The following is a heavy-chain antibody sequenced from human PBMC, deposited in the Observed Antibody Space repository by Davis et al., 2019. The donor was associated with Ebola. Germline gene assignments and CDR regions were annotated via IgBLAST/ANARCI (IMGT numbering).Heavy chain of an antibody. V-gene: IGHV4-34*01. CDR1: VGSFSGYY. D-gene: IGHD4-17*01. CDR3: ARVNGDYYYYGMDV. CDR2: INHRGST. J-gene: IGHJ6*02. Sequence: SETLSLTCAVYVGSFSGYYWTWIRQPPGKGLEWIGEINHRGSTKYSPSLKSRVTISVDTSKNQFSLRLSSVTAADTAVYHCARVNGDYYYYGMDVWGQGTTVTVSS.